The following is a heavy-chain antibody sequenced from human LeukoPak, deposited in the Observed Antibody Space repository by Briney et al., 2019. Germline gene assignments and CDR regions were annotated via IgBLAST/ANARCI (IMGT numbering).Heavy chain of an antibody. D-gene: IGHD4-11*01. CDR2: INPNSGGT. Sequence: ASVKVSCKASGYTFTAHKMHWVRQAPGQGLEWMGWINPNSGGTNYAQKFQGRVTMTRDTSISTAYMDLSRLTSDDAAVYYCARDAIVRDYSNSDFWGQGTLVTVSS. CDR3: ARDAIVRDYSNSDF. CDR1: GYTFTAHK. J-gene: IGHJ4*02. V-gene: IGHV1-2*02.